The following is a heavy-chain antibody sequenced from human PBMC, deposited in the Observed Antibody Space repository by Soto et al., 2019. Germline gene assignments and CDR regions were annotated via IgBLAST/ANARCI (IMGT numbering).Heavy chain of an antibody. CDR1: GGTFSSYA. Sequence: QVQLVQSGAEVQKPGSSVKVSCKASGGTFSSYAISWVRQAPGQGLEWMGGIIPTSDRTNYAQKFQGRVTIPADDSTSTACMELSSRRSEATAVYYCARSHGSSTSLEIYYYYYYGMDVWGQGTTVTVSS. V-gene: IGHV1-69*01. CDR3: ARSHGSSTSLEIYYYYYYGMDV. CDR2: IIPTSDRT. D-gene: IGHD2-2*01. J-gene: IGHJ6*02.